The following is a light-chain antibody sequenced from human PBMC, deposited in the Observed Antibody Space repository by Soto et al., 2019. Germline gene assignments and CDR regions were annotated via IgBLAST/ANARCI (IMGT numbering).Light chain of an antibody. V-gene: IGKV3-15*01. J-gene: IGKJ2*01. CDR2: GAS. Sequence: EIVMTQSPATLSVSPGERVTLSCRASQSVSDNLAWYQQKPGQAPRLLIYGASTRATTIPARFSGSGSGTEFTLTFSSLQSEDFEVYYCQQSNNWPYTFGQGTKLDIK. CDR1: QSVSDN. CDR3: QQSNNWPYT.